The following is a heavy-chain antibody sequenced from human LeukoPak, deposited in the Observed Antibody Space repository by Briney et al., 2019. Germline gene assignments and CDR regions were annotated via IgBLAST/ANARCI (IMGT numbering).Heavy chain of an antibody. D-gene: IGHD1-26*01. J-gene: IGHJ6*03. Sequence: GGSLRLSCAASGFIFSNYAMQWVRQAPGMGLEWVAFIRYDGGNTYYADSVKGRFTISRDNSKNTMYLQMNSLRAEDTAVYYCARDPYSGTYGDTYYYYMDVWGKGTTVTISS. CDR1: GFIFSNYA. CDR2: IRYDGGNT. V-gene: IGHV3-30*02. CDR3: ARDPYSGTYGDTYYYYMDV.